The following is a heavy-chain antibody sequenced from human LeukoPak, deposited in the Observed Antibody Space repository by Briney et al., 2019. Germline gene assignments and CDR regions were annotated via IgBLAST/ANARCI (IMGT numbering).Heavy chain of an antibody. CDR2: IYYSGST. J-gene: IGHJ4*02. CDR1: GGSISSGDYY. CDR3: ARDPSGYWFDY. D-gene: IGHD2-2*03. Sequence: SETLSLTCTVSGGSISSGDYYWSWIRQPPGRGLERIGYIYYSGSTYYNPSLKSRVTISVDTSKNQFSLKLSSVTAADTAVYYCARDPSGYWFDYWGQGTLVTVSS. V-gene: IGHV4-30-4*08.